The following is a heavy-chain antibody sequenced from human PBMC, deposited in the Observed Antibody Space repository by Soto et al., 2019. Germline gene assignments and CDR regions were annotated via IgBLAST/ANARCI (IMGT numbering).Heavy chain of an antibody. V-gene: IGHV1-3*01. CDR3: ARGPGGPDGPGDY. J-gene: IGHJ4*02. CDR2: INAGNGNT. CDR1: GYTFTNYA. Sequence: QVQLVQSGAEVKKHGASVKVSCMASGYTFTNYAMHWVRQAPGQRLEWMGWINAGNGNTKYSQKFQGRVTITRDTSASTACMELSSLRSEDTAVYYCARGPGGPDGPGDYWGQGTLVTVSS. D-gene: IGHD2-15*01.